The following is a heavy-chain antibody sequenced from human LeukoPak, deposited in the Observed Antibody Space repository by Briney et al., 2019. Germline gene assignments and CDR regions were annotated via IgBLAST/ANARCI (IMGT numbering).Heavy chain of an antibody. CDR3: AKEVGSSWYVAFDY. V-gene: IGHV3-23*01. CDR1: EFSVGSSY. D-gene: IGHD6-13*01. J-gene: IGHJ4*02. CDR2: ISSIDGST. Sequence: GGSLRLSCAASEFSVGSSYMTWVRQAPGKGLEWVSGISSIDGSTYYADSVKGRFTVSRDNSKNTLYLQMNSLRAEDTAVYYCAKEVGSSWYVAFDYWGQGTLVTVSS.